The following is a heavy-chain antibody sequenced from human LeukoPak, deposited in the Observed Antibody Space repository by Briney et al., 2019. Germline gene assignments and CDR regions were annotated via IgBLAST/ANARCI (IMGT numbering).Heavy chain of an antibody. CDR3: ARDPGVPAAISHDAFDI. D-gene: IGHD2-2*02. CDR1: GGSISSYY. Sequence: SETLSLTCTVSGGSISSYYWSWIRQPAGKGLEWIGRIYTSGSTNYNPSPKSRVTMSVDTSKNQFSLKLSSVTAADTAVYYCARDPGVPAAISHDAFDIWGQGTMVTVSS. J-gene: IGHJ3*02. CDR2: IYTSGST. V-gene: IGHV4-4*07.